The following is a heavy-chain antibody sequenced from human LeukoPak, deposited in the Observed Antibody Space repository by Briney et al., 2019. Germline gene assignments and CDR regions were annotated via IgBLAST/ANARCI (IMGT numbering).Heavy chain of an antibody. J-gene: IGHJ4*02. D-gene: IGHD6-19*01. CDR1: GFPPSMFW. V-gene: IGHV3-74*01. CDR3: AGSFRNGWNEGGLAF. CDR2: IDAVGDSP. Sequence: PGGSLRLSCAASGFPPSMFWMHWVRHAPGKGPVWVSRIDAVGDSPTYADSVKGRFTISRDNAKNTPYLQMRSLRGGSTGFYYWAGSFRNGWNEGGLAFWGQGTLVTVFS.